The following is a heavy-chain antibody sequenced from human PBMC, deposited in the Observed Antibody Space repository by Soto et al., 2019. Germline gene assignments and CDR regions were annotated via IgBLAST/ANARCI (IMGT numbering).Heavy chain of an antibody. CDR1: GFSLSTSAVG. Sequence: QITLKESGPTLVKPTQTLTLTCTFSGFSLSTSAVGVGWIRQPPGKALEWLAFIYWDDDKRYSPSLKSSLTTTKEPSTIQVGLAMANLAPVDISTYYCEHLVVAGLTYYFDYWGQGTLVTVSS. V-gene: IGHV2-5*02. J-gene: IGHJ4*02. CDR2: IYWDDDK. D-gene: IGHD2-15*01. CDR3: EHLVVAGLTYYFDY.